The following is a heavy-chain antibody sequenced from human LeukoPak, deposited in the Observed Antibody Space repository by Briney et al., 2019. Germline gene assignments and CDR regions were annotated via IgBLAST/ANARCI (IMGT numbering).Heavy chain of an antibody. CDR1: RFSFSMYA. Sequence: PGGSLRLSCEASRFSFSMYAMSWVRQAPGKGLEWVSSISRSGSGTYYADSVKGRFTVSRDNSKDTLYLQMNSLKAEDTAVYYWAKVWQMVGSWGQGTLVTVSS. J-gene: IGHJ5*02. D-gene: IGHD2-8*01. V-gene: IGHV3-23*01. CDR3: AKVWQMVGS. CDR2: ISRSGSGT.